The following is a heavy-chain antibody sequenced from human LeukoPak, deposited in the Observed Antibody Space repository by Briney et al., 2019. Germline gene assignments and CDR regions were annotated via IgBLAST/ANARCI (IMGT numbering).Heavy chain of an antibody. J-gene: IGHJ4*02. Sequence: GGSLRLSCAASGFTFSSYSMNWVRQAPGKGLEWVSYISSSSSTIYYAYSVKGRFTISRDNAKNSLYLQMNSLRAEDTAVYYCAKWKYSNSGIDDYWGQGTLVTVSS. V-gene: IGHV3-48*01. D-gene: IGHD6-6*01. CDR2: ISSSSSTI. CDR3: AKWKYSNSGIDDY. CDR1: GFTFSSYS.